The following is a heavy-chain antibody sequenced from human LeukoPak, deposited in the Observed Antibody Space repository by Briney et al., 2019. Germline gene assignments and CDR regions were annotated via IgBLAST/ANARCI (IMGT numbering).Heavy chain of an antibody. Sequence: ASVKVSCKASGYTFTSYAMHWVRQAPGQRLEWMGWINAGNGNTIYSQKFQGRVTITRDTSASTAYMELSSLRSEDTAVYYCARGLLYSSSSHPIDYWGQGTLVTVSS. J-gene: IGHJ4*02. V-gene: IGHV1-3*01. D-gene: IGHD6-6*01. CDR3: ARGLLYSSSSHPIDY. CDR1: GYTFTSYA. CDR2: INAGNGNT.